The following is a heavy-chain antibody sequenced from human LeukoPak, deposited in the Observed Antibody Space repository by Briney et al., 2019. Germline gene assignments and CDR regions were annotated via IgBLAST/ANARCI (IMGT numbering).Heavy chain of an antibody. Sequence: PGGSLRLSCVASGFTFSSYSMNWVRQAPGKGLEWVSYISTRSGIIYYADSVKGRFTISRDNAKNSLYLQMNSLRDEDTAVYYCARYGGYCSGPSCPEMAHNWFDPWDQGTLVTVSS. V-gene: IGHV3-48*02. CDR1: GFTFSSYS. D-gene: IGHD2-2*01. CDR2: ISTRSGII. CDR3: ARYGGYCSGPSCPEMAHNWFDP. J-gene: IGHJ5*02.